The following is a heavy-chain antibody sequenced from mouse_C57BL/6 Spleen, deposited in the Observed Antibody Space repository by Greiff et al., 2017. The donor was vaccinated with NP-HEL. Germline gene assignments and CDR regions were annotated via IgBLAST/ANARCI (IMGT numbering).Heavy chain of an antibody. D-gene: IGHD1-1*01. CDR1: GFSLTSYG. CDR2: IWSGGST. V-gene: IGHV2-2*01. J-gene: IGHJ4*01. CDR3: ASYYYGSRGYAMDY. Sequence: QVHVKQSGPGLVQPSQSLSITCTVSGFSLTSYGVHWVRQSPGKGLEWLGVIWSGGSTDYNAAFISRLSISKDNSKSQVFFKMNSLQADDTAIYYCASYYYGSRGYAMDYWGQGTSVTVSS.